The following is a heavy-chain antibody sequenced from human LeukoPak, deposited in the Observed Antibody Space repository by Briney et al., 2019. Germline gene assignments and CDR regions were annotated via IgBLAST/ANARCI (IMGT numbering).Heavy chain of an antibody. CDR2: IYYSGST. J-gene: IGHJ3*02. CDR1: GGSISSGGYY. D-gene: IGHD5-12*01. Sequence: SQTLSLTCTVSGGSISSGGYYWSWIRQHPGKGLGWIGYIYYSGSTYYNPSLKSRVTISVDTSKNQFSLKLSSVTAADTAVYYCARGFISGAFDIWGQGTMVTVSS. CDR3: ARGFISGAFDI. V-gene: IGHV4-31*03.